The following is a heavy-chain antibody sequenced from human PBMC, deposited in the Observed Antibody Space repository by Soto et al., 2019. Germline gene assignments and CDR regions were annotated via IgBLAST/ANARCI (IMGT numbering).Heavy chain of an antibody. V-gene: IGHV4-59*01. CDR3: ARDSVVRGVMFYYGMDV. CDR2: IYYSGST. Sequence: SETLSLTCTVSGGSISSYYWSWIRQPPGKGLEWIGYIYYSGSTNYNPSLKSRVTISVDTSKNQFSLKLSSVTAADTAVYYCARDSVVRGVMFYYGMDVWGQGTTVTVSS. D-gene: IGHD3-10*01. J-gene: IGHJ6*02. CDR1: GGSISSYY.